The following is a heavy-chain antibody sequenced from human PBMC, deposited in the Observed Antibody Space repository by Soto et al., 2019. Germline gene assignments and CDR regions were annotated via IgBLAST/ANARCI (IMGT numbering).Heavy chain of an antibody. V-gene: IGHV1-69*13. D-gene: IGHD3-22*01. CDR2: IIPISGTT. Sequence: SVKVSCKASGGTFSSYAISWVRQASGRGLEWMGGIIPISGTTNYAQKLQGRVTITADESTNTAYVELSSLRSEDTAVYYCARTGPYYDSRGPLGYGMDVSGHGTTVTVS. J-gene: IGHJ6*02. CDR3: ARTGPYYDSRGPLGYGMDV. CDR1: GGTFSSYA.